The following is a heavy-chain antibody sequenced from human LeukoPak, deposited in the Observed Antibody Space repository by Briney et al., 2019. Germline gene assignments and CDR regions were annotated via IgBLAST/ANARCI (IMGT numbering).Heavy chain of an antibody. J-gene: IGHJ4*02. Sequence: NSGSIGYADSVKGRFTISRDNAKNSLYLQMNSLRAEDTAVYYCARDSGYSSSWYGFYFDYWGQGTLVTVSS. CDR3: ARDSGYSSSWYGFYFDY. CDR2: NSGSI. V-gene: IGHV3-9*01. D-gene: IGHD6-13*01.